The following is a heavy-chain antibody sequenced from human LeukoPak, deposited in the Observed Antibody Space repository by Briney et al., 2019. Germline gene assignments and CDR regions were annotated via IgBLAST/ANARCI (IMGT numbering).Heavy chain of an antibody. Sequence: GGSLRLSCAACGFTFRTYDMHWVRQATGKGLEWVSAIGTAGDTYYPGSVKGQFTISRDSTSLYLQMNSLRAEDTAVYYCAGGQGWHFDLWGRGTLITVSS. CDR2: IGTAGDT. CDR3: AGGQGWHFDL. D-gene: IGHD2-15*01. V-gene: IGHV3-13*03. CDR1: GFTFRTYD. J-gene: IGHJ2*01.